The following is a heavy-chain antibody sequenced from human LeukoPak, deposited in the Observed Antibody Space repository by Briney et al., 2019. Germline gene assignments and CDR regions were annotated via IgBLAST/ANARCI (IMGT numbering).Heavy chain of an antibody. D-gene: IGHD5-18*01. CDR2: INPHSGGT. J-gene: IGHJ4*02. CDR3: ARDWPARGYSYDYYFDY. Sequence: GASVKVSCKASVYTFTGYYIHWVRQAPGQGLEWMGWINPHSGGTNYAQKFQGRVTMTRDTSISTAYMELSRLTSDDTVVFYCARDWPARGYSYDYYFDYWGQGTLVTVSS. CDR1: VYTFTGYY. V-gene: IGHV1-2*02.